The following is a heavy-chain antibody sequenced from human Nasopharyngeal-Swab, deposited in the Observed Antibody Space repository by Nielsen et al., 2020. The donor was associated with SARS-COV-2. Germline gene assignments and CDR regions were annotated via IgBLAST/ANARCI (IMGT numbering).Heavy chain of an antibody. CDR3: ASSIRAYFDY. V-gene: IGHV4-61*01. CDR2: IYYSGST. J-gene: IGHJ4*02. Sequence: SETLSLTCTVSGGSVSSGSYYWSWIRQPPGKGLEWIGYIYYSGSTNYNPSLKSRVTISVDTSKNQFSLKLSSVTAADTAVYYCASSIRAYFDYWGQGTLVTVSS. D-gene: IGHD3-10*01. CDR1: GGSVSSGSYY.